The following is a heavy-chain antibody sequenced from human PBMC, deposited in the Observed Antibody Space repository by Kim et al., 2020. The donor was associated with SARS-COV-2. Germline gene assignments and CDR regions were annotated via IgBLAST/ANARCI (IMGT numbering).Heavy chain of an antibody. J-gene: IGHJ3*02. CDR3: NTQGSILFNRGVPVDAFEI. Sequence: GGSLRLSCAASGFNFKTTWMTWVRQTPGKGLQWVGRIKSRADGGTVDYASPVQDRVVISRDDSSNTLYLEINSLKTEDTAVYYCNTQGSILFNRGVPVDAFEIWGRGTLVIVSP. CDR2: IKSRADGGTV. V-gene: IGHV3-15*01. D-gene: IGHD3-10*01. CDR1: GFNFKTTW.